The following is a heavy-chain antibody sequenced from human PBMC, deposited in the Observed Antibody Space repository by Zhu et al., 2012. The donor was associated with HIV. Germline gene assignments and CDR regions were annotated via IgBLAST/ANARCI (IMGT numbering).Heavy chain of an antibody. J-gene: IGHJ6*03. Sequence: QVQLQESGPGVVKPSETLSLTCAVSGFSITSTHYWGWIRQPPGEGLEWIGNVHHGGNTYYKSSLKSRVNISIDTSKNQFSLTLTPVTAADAAVYFCARMNPRLFYMDVWGRGTAVTVSS. V-gene: IGHV4-38-2*01. CDR2: VHHGGNT. CDR3: ARMNPRLFYMDV. CDR1: GFSITSTHY.